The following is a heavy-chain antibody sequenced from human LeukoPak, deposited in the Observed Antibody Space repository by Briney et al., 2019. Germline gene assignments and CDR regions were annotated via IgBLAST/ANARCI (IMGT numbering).Heavy chain of an antibody. V-gene: IGHV3-23*01. Sequence: GGSLRLSCAASRFTFSSYAMSWVRQAPGKGLEWVSSISAGGGGSYYADSVQGRFTISRDTSKNTLYLQMNSLGAEDTAVYYCAKGGRMVRGVIVANYYFDYWGQGTLVTVSP. CDR2: ISAGGGGS. J-gene: IGHJ4*02. CDR1: RFTFSSYA. D-gene: IGHD3-10*01. CDR3: AKGGRMVRGVIVANYYFDY.